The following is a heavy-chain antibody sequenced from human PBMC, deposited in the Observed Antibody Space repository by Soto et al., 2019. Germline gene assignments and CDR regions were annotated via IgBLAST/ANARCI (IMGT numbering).Heavy chain of an antibody. Sequence: QVKLVQSGAEVKKPGTSVKISCKTSGYSFTNYILHWVRQAPGQGLEWMGWIDVGNGDIKYSQHFQGRVTMTGDTSASTAYMHLTSLRSEDTAVYYCARDLKGGLISLIFDYSGQGTLVTVSS. CDR1: GYSFTNYI. CDR2: IDVGNGDI. V-gene: IGHV1-3*01. CDR3: ARDLKGGLISLIFDY. J-gene: IGHJ4*02. D-gene: IGHD3-16*01.